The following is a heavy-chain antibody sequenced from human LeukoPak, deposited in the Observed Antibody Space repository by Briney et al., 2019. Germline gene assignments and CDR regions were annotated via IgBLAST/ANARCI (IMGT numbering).Heavy chain of an antibody. CDR2: IRYDGNNE. J-gene: IGHJ4*02. CDR3: VKDQVTEDSTRIYYFDH. V-gene: IGHV3-30*02. CDR1: GFTFIIYG. D-gene: IGHD2-21*02. Sequence: GGSLRLSCAASGFTFIIYGMHWIRQAPGKGLEWVAFIRYDGNNEYYGDSVRGRFTISRDNSKNILYLQMNSLSTEDTAVYYCVKDQVTEDSTRIYYFDHWGQGILVTVSS.